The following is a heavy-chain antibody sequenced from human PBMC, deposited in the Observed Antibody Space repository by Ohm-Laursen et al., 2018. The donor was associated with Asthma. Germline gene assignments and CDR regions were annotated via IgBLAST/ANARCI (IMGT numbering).Heavy chain of an antibody. V-gene: IGHV3-48*01. Sequence: SLRLSCTASGYTFSRYSIHWVRQAPGKGLECIAYISRSGSDIYYADSVKGRFTISRDNDRDSLYLQMNRLRPDDTAIYYCVRDGPNWNYDYWGQGTLLTVSS. D-gene: IGHD1-7*01. CDR2: ISRSGSDI. J-gene: IGHJ4*02. CDR1: GYTFSRYS. CDR3: VRDGPNWNYDY.